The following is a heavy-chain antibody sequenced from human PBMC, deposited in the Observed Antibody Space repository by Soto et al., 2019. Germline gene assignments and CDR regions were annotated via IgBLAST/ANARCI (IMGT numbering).Heavy chain of an antibody. CDR2: IYYSGST. J-gene: IGHJ4*02. D-gene: IGHD3-22*01. CDR3: ARHAPPPYYYDSSGFDY. V-gene: IGHV4-39*01. Sequence: SETLSLTCTVSGGSISSSSYYWGWIRQPPGKGLEWIGSIYYSGSTYYNPSLKSRVTISVETSKNQFSLKLSSVTAADTAVYYCARHAPPPYYYDSSGFDYWGQGALVTVSS. CDR1: GGSISSSSYY.